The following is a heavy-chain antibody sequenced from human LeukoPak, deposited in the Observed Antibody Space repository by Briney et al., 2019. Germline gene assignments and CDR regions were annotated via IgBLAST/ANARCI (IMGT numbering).Heavy chain of an antibody. CDR3: ACLTTADAFDI. V-gene: IGHV4-38-2*02. CDR2: IYNSGST. CDR1: GYSISSGYY. J-gene: IGHJ3*02. D-gene: IGHD3-22*01. Sequence: SETLSLTCTVSGYSISSGYYWGWIRQPPGKGLEWIGYIYNSGSTYYNPSLKSRVTISVDTSKNQFSLKLSSVTAADTAVYYCACLTTADAFDIWGQGTMVTVSS.